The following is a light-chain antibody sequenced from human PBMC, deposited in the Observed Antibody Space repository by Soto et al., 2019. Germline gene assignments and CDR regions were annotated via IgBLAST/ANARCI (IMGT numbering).Light chain of an antibody. CDR2: EVT. CDR1: SGDIGSYNY. V-gene: IGLV2-14*01. CDR3: SSYTNSDTWV. J-gene: IGLJ3*02. Sequence: QSALTQPASVSGSPGQSITISCTGTSGDIGSYNYVSWYQQHPGQVPKLTIYEVTNRPSGVSSRFSGSKSGNTASLTISGLQAEDEADYYCSSYTNSDTWVFGGGTKVTVL.